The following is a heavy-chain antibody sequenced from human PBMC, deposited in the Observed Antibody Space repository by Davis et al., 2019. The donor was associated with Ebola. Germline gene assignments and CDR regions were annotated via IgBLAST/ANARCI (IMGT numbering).Heavy chain of an antibody. CDR3: ARVQKWGYYYYGMDV. CDR2: FSYGDNT. D-gene: IGHD2-8*01. Sequence: WLRQPPGKGLEWVGSFSYGDNTHYYNPSLRSRVTISVDTSRNQFSLKLSSVTAADTAVYYCARVQKWGYYYYGMDVWGQGTTVTVSS. V-gene: IGHV4-39*01. J-gene: IGHJ6*02.